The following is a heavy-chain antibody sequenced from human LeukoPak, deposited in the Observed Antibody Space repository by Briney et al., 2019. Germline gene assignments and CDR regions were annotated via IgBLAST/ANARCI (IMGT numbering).Heavy chain of an antibody. Sequence: PGGSLRLSCAASGFTFSSYAMSWVRRAPGKGLEWVSVFSGSGGSTYYADSVKGRFTISRDNSKNTLYLQMDSLRAEDTAVYYCAKQGCSGGSCYFDYWGQGTLVTVSS. CDR2: FSGSGGST. CDR1: GFTFSSYA. D-gene: IGHD2-15*01. CDR3: AKQGCSGGSCYFDY. J-gene: IGHJ4*02. V-gene: IGHV3-23*01.